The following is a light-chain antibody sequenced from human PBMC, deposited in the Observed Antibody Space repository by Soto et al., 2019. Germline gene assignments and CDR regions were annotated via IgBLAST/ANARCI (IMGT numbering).Light chain of an antibody. V-gene: IGKV1-16*01. CDR2: AAS. J-gene: IGKJ1*01. CDR3: QQYDHYPWT. CDR1: QAINIY. Sequence: DVQMTQSPWSLSASVGDRVTITCRASQAINIYLAWFQQKPGKAPTSLIYAASSLRSGVPSRFSGSGSGTVFTLTISNLQPEDFATYYCQQYDHYPWTFGQGTTVEIK.